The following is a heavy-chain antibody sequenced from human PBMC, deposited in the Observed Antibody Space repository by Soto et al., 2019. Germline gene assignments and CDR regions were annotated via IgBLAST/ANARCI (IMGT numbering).Heavy chain of an antibody. CDR1: GFSLSTRGVG. CDR3: AHSPRGYSYYFDY. CDR2: LYWDDDE. Sequence: QITLKESGPTLVKPTQTLTLTCTFSGFSLSTRGVGVGWIRQPPGKALEWLALLYWDDDEGYSPSLKSRLTISKHTSKNQVVLTVTNMDPVDTATYYCAHSPRGYSYYFDYWGQGTLVTVSS. D-gene: IGHD5-18*01. V-gene: IGHV2-5*02. J-gene: IGHJ4*02.